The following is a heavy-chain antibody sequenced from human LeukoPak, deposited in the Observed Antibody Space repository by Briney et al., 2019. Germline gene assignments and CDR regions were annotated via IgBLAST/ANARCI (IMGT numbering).Heavy chain of an antibody. CDR3: TCQTTYDSYYMDV. D-gene: IGHD1/OR15-1a*01. V-gene: IGHV3-74*01. J-gene: IGHJ6*03. Sequence: SQRHSRSDTGSTCSRHWMPSVRQAPGKGLMCASHINNVGCRSDFEDSVKGRFTISRDNDTNTLYLQMNTLRVEDTAVYYCTCQTTYDSYYMDVWGKGTTVTVSS. CDR1: GSTCSRHW. CDR2: INNVGCRS.